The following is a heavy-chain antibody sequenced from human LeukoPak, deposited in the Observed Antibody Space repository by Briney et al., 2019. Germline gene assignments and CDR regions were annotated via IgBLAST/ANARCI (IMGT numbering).Heavy chain of an antibody. CDR2: IKQDGSEK. Sequence: PGGSLRLSCAASGFTFSSYGMHWVRQAPGQGLEWVANIKQDGSEKYYLDSVKGRFTISRDNAKNSLYLQMNSLRVEDTAVYYCARNVFFDYWGQGTLVTVSS. J-gene: IGHJ4*02. CDR3: ARNVFFDY. D-gene: IGHD5/OR15-5a*01. CDR1: GFTFSSYG. V-gene: IGHV3-7*01.